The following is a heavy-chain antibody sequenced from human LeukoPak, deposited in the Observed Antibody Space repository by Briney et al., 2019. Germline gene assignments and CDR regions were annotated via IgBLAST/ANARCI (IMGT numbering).Heavy chain of an antibody. D-gene: IGHD1-14*01. CDR3: ARHSGGLTGTTDWFDP. CDR1: GGSISSSSYY. J-gene: IGHJ5*02. CDR2: IYYSGNT. V-gene: IGHV4-39*01. Sequence: PSETLSLTCTVSGGSISSSSYYWGWIRQPPGNGLEWIGSIYYSGNTYYSPSPKSRLTISVDTSKNQFSLKVNSVTAADTAVYYCARHSGGLTGTTDWFDPWGQGTVVTVSS.